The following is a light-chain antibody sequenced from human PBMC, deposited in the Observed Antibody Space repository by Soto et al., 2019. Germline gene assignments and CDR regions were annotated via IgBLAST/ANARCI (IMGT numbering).Light chain of an antibody. V-gene: IGKV1-39*01. CDR3: QQSYSTTWT. CDR1: QSIGSY. CDR2: AAS. Sequence: DIQMTQSPSSLSASVGDRVTITCRASQSIGSYLNWYQHKPGKAPKLLIYAASSLRSGVPSRFSGSGSGTDFTLTVSSLQPEDFATYYCQQSYSTTWTFGQGTKVEIK. J-gene: IGKJ1*01.